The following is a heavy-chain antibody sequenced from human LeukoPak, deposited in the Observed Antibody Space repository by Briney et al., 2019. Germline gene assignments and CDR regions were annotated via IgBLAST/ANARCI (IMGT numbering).Heavy chain of an antibody. CDR3: ARAREWLVRWIIDY. V-gene: IGHV1-2*02. CDR1: GYTFTGYY. D-gene: IGHD6-19*01. Sequence: GASVKVSCKASGYTFTGYYMHWVRQAPGQGLEWMGWINPNSGGTNYAQKFQGRVTMTRDTSISTAYMELSRLRSDDTAVYYCARAREWLVRWIIDYWGQGTLVTVSS. J-gene: IGHJ4*02. CDR2: INPNSGGT.